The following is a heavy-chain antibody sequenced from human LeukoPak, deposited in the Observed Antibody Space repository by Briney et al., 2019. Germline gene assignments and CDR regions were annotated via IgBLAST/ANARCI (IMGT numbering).Heavy chain of an antibody. Sequence: GGSLRLSCAVSGFTFSSYNMNWVRQAPGKGLEWVSHISSSSRTIYYADSVKGRFTISRGNAKNSLYLQMNNLRDEDTAVYYCAREGVPGGFDIWGRGTMVTVSS. CDR2: ISSSSRTI. J-gene: IGHJ3*02. CDR3: AREGVPGGFDI. D-gene: IGHD2-8*02. CDR1: GFTFSSYN. V-gene: IGHV3-48*02.